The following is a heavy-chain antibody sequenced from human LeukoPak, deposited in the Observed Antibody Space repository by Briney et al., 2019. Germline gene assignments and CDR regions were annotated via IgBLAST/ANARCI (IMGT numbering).Heavy chain of an antibody. CDR2: IRYDGSNK. CDR3: AKSGLNRFDY. Sequence: GGSLRLSCAASEFTFSRYGMHWVRQAPGKGLEWVAFIRYDGSNKYYADSVKGRFTISRDNSKNTLYLQMNSLRAEDTAVYYCAKSGLNRFDYWGQGTLVTVSS. J-gene: IGHJ4*02. V-gene: IGHV3-30*02. D-gene: IGHD2-15*01. CDR1: EFTFSRYG.